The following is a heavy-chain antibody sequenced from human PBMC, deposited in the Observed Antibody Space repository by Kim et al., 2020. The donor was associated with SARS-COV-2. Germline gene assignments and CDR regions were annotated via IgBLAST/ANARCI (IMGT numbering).Heavy chain of an antibody. CDR2: IDPSDSYT. J-gene: IGHJ6*02. CDR3: ARLVYDILTGYWAHPYGMDV. CDR1: GYSFTSYW. Sequence: GESLKISCKGSGYSFTSYWISWVRQMPGKGLEWMGRIDPSDSYTNYSPSFQGHVTISADKSISTAYLQWSSLKASDTAMYYCARLVYDILTGYWAHPYGMDVWGQGTTVTVSS. D-gene: IGHD3-9*01. V-gene: IGHV5-10-1*01.